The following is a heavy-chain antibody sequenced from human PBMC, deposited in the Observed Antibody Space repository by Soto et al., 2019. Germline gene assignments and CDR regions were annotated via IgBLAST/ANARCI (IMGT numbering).Heavy chain of an antibody. CDR1: GFTFSSYS. J-gene: IGHJ4*02. Sequence: GGSLRLSCAASGFTFSSYSMNWVRQAPGKGLEWVSSISSSSSYIYYADSVKGRFTISRDNAKNQFSLKLSSVTAADTAVYYCARMAAAGIWYFDYWGQGTLVTVSS. D-gene: IGHD6-13*01. V-gene: IGHV3-21*01. CDR3: ARMAAAGIWYFDY. CDR2: ISSSSSYI.